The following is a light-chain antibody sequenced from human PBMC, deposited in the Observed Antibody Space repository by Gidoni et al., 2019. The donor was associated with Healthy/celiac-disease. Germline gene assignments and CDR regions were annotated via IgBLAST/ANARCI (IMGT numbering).Light chain of an antibody. Sequence: QSVLPQPPSLSGATGQRVTISCTGSSSNIGAGYDGHWYQQLPGTAPKLLIYGNSNRPSGVPDRFSGSKAGTSASLAITGLQAEDEADYYCQSYDSSLSVWVFGGGTKLTVL. CDR2: GNS. J-gene: IGLJ3*02. CDR3: QSYDSSLSVWV. V-gene: IGLV1-40*01. CDR1: SSNIGAGYD.